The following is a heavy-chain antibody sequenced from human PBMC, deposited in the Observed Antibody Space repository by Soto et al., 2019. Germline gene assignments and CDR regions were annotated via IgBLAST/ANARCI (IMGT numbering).Heavy chain of an antibody. CDR2: ISYDGSNK. Sequence: PGGSLILSGAASGFTFSSYGMHWVRPAPGKGLEWVAVISYDGSNKYYADSVKGRFTISRDNSKNTLYLQMNSLRAEDTAVYYCAKGRIAVAAIDYWGQGTLVTVSS. CDR1: GFTFSSYG. J-gene: IGHJ4*02. D-gene: IGHD6-19*01. CDR3: AKGRIAVAAIDY. V-gene: IGHV3-30*18.